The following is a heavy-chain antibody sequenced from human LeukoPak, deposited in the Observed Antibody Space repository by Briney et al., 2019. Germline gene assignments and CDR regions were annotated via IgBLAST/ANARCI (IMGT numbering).Heavy chain of an antibody. Sequence: TSKTLSLTCAVYGGSFSDYYWSWIRQPPGKGLEWIGEINHSGSTNYNPSLKSRVTISVDTSKNQFSLKLTSVTAADTAVYYCARGYSSSWYDWGQGTLVTVSS. V-gene: IGHV4-34*01. CDR3: ARGYSSSWYD. D-gene: IGHD6-13*01. CDR1: GGSFSDYY. CDR2: INHSGST. J-gene: IGHJ4*02.